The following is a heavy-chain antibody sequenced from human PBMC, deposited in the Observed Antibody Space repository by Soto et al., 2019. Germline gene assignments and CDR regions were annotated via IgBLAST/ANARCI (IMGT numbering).Heavy chain of an antibody. Sequence: PSETLSLTCTVSAGSIRSGDYYWTWIRQPPGKGLEWIGYIYHSGSANYNPSLKSRATISVDTSKNQFSLKLSSVTAADTAVYYCARWGVDTAMVTEWFDPWGQGTLVTVSS. CDR2: IYHSGSA. CDR1: AGSIRSGDYY. V-gene: IGHV4-30-4*01. J-gene: IGHJ5*02. CDR3: ARWGVDTAMVTEWFDP. D-gene: IGHD5-18*01.